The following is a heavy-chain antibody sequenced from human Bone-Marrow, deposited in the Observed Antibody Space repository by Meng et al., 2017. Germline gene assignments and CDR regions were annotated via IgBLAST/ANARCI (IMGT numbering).Heavy chain of an antibody. Sequence: QVQLVESGGGVVQPGRSLRLSCTASGFTFSSYAMHWVRQAPGKGLEWVAVISYDGSNKYYADSVKGRFTISRDNSKNTLYLQMNSLRAEDTAIYYCVDSNFDYWGQGTLVTVSS. V-gene: IGHV3-30-3*02. J-gene: IGHJ4*02. D-gene: IGHD4-11*01. CDR1: GFTFSSYA. CDR2: ISYDGSNK. CDR3: VDSNFDY.